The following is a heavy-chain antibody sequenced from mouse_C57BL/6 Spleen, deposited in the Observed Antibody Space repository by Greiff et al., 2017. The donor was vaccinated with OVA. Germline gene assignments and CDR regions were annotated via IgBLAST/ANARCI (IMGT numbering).Heavy chain of an antibody. CDR3: ARDDYDAGFEY. D-gene: IGHD2-4*01. CDR2: FHPSNGGT. CDR1: GYTFTSYC. J-gene: IGHJ2*01. V-gene: IGHV1-53*01. Sequence: VQLQQPGTELVKPGASVKLSCKASGYTFTSYCMDWVKQKPGKGLEWIGNFHPSNGGTNYNEKFKGKATLTVDKSSSTAYLQLSSLTSEDSAGYYSARDDYDAGFEYWGQRTTLTVSS.